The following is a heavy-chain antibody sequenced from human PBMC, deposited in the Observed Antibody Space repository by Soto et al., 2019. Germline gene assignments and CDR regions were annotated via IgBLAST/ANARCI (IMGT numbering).Heavy chain of an antibody. D-gene: IGHD3-22*01. V-gene: IGHV4-39*01. J-gene: IGHJ5*02. CDR2: IYYSGST. Sequence: PSETLSLTCTVSGGSISSSSYYWGWIRQPPGKGLEWIGSIYYSGSTYYNPSLKSRVTISVDTSKNQFSLKLSSVTAADTAVYYCARSGDYYDSSGYEGDWFDPWGQGTLVTVSS. CDR1: GGSISSSSYY. CDR3: ARSGDYYDSSGYEGDWFDP.